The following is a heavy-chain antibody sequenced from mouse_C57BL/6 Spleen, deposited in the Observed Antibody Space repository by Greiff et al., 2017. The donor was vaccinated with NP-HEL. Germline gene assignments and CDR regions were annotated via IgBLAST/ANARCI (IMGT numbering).Heavy chain of an antibody. CDR2: IYPGDGDT. CDR3: ARILGTVDYAMDY. D-gene: IGHD1-1*01. J-gene: IGHJ4*01. V-gene: IGHV1-80*01. CDR1: GYAFSSYW. Sequence: VQLKESGAELVKPGASVKISCKASGYAFSSYWMNWVKQRPGKGLEWIGQIYPGDGDTNYNGKFKGKATLTADKSSSTAYMQLSSLTSEDSAVYFCARILGTVDYAMDYWGQGTSVTVSS.